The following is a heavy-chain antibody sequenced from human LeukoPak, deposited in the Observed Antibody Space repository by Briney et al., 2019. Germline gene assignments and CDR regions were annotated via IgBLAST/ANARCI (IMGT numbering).Heavy chain of an antibody. D-gene: IGHD2-8*02. CDR2: ISGSGDST. V-gene: IGHV3-23*01. CDR1: GFTFSSFA. CDR3: AKAMSWYYFDY. Sequence: GGSLRLSCAASGFTFSSFAMSWVRQAPGKGLEWISAISGSGDSTYYADSVKGRFTISRANSKNTLYLQMNSLRAEDTALYYCAKAMSWYYFDYWGQGTLVTVSS. J-gene: IGHJ4*02.